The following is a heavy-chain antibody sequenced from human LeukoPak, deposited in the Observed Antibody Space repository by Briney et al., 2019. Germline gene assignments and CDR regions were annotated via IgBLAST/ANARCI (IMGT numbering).Heavy chain of an antibody. CDR2: ISYDGSNK. J-gene: IGHJ4*02. V-gene: IGHV3-30-3*01. CDR1: GFTFSSYA. CDR3: ARGPLQLGYCSSTSCYLPIDY. D-gene: IGHD2-2*01. Sequence: GGSLRLSCAASGFTFSSYAMHWVRQAPGKGLEWVAVISYDGSNKYYADSVKGRFTISRDNSKNTLYLQMNSLRAEDTAVYYWARGPLQLGYCSSTSCYLPIDYWGQGTLVTVSS.